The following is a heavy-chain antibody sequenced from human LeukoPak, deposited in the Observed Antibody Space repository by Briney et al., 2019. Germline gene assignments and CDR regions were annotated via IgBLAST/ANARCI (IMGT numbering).Heavy chain of an antibody. J-gene: IGHJ4*02. D-gene: IGHD4-23*01. V-gene: IGHV1-69*06. CDR3: ARVEYYGGNSLEFDY. CDR2: ILSIFAPA. CDR1: GGTFIIYA. Sequence: ASVTVSFKASGGTFIIYAIRWVRQAPGQGGEWMGGILSIFAPANYAHTFHGTLTITPHKSTSTASMPLSSLRSEDTAVYYCARVEYYGGNSLEFDYWGQGTLVTVSS.